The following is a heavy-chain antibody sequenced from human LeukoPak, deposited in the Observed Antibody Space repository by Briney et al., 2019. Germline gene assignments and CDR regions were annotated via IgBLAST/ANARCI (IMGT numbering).Heavy chain of an antibody. D-gene: IGHD3-10*01. CDR2: ISTYNGNT. CDR3: ARDIIISTYYYGMDV. V-gene: IGHV1-18*01. CDR1: GYTFTSYG. Sequence: LGASVKVSCKASGYTFTSYGISWVRQAPGQGLEWMGWISTYNGNTNYAQKLQGRVTMTTDTSTSTAYMELRSLSSDDTAVYYCARDIIISTYYYGMDVWGQGTTVTVSS. J-gene: IGHJ6*02.